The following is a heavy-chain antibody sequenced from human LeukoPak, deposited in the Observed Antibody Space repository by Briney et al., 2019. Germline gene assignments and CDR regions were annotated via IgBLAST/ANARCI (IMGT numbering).Heavy chain of an antibody. CDR2: IIPIFGTA. CDR3: ARVVTMVRGVKDYYYGMDV. Sequence: GASVKVSCKASGGTFSSYAISWVRQAPGQGLEGMGGIIPIFGTANYAQKFQGRVTITADESTSTAYMELSSLRSEDTAVYYCARVVTMVRGVKDYYYGMDVWGQGTTVTVSS. CDR1: GGTFSSYA. J-gene: IGHJ6*02. V-gene: IGHV1-69*13. D-gene: IGHD3-10*01.